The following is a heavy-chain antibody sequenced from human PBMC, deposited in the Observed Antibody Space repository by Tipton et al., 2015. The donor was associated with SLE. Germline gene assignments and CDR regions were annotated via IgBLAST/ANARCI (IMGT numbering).Heavy chain of an antibody. CDR2: ISGDGDNT. CDR1: GFTFDNYA. V-gene: IGHV3-43*02. Sequence: GSLRLSCAASGFTFDNYAMHWVRQAPGKGLEWVSLISGDGDNTYYADSMKGRFTISRDNSKNSLYLQMNSLRTGDTAFYYCAKDKFGDSNYPLDYWGQGTLVTVSS. J-gene: IGHJ4*02. D-gene: IGHD4-11*01. CDR3: AKDKFGDSNYPLDY.